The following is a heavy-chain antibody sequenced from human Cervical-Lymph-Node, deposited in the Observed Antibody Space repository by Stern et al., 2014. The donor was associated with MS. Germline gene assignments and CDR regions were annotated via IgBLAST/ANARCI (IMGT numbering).Heavy chain of an antibody. D-gene: IGHD3-16*02. CDR2: ISSSTTYI. CDR1: GFSFSTHT. V-gene: IGHV3-21*01. Sequence: EVQLVESGGGLVKPGESLRLSCAASGFSFSTHTMHWVRQAPGKGLERVSSISSSTTYIYYADSVKGRFTLSRDNAKKSLYLQMSSLRAEDTAAYYCAREFVISNSYYYGMDVWGQGTTVTVSS. J-gene: IGHJ6*02. CDR3: AREFVISNSYYYGMDV.